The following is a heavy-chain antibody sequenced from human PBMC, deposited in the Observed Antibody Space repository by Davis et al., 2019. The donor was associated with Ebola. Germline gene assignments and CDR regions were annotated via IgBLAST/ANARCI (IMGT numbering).Heavy chain of an antibody. Sequence: PGGSLRLSCAASGFTFSSYSMNWVRQAPGKGLEWVSSISSSSSYIYYADSVKGRFTISRDNAKNSLYLQMNSLRAEDTAVYYCARDPLAHYYDSSGFGDYWGQGTLVTVSS. J-gene: IGHJ4*02. CDR3: ARDPLAHYYDSSGFGDY. CDR2: ISSSSSYI. D-gene: IGHD3-22*01. CDR1: GFTFSSYS. V-gene: IGHV3-21*01.